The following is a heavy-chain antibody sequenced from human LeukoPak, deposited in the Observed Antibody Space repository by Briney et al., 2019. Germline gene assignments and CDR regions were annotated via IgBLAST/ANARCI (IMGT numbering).Heavy chain of an antibody. CDR1: GFTFSSYS. V-gene: IGHV3-21*01. J-gene: IGHJ4*02. CDR3: ARDMAKSGEPDY. Sequence: AGGSLRLSCAASGFTFSSYSMNWVRQAPGKGLEWVSSISSSSSYIYYADSVKGRSTISRDNAKNSLYLQMNSLRAEDTAVYYCARDMAKSGEPDYWGQGTLVTVSS. CDR2: ISSSSSYI. D-gene: IGHD3-10*01.